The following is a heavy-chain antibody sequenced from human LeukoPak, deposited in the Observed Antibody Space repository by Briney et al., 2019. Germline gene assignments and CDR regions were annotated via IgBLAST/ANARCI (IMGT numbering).Heavy chain of an antibody. CDR1: GFSISNAW. CDR3: AKVVSGYSYGF. V-gene: IGHV3-15*07. Sequence: PGGSLRLSCTASGFSISNAWMNWVRQGPEKGLEWVGRIGSKTDGGTTDYAAPVTGRFTISRNDSRNTLYLQMNSLKTEDTAVYYCAKVVSGYSYGFGGQGTLVTVSS. D-gene: IGHD5-18*01. CDR2: IGSKTDGGTT. J-gene: IGHJ4*02.